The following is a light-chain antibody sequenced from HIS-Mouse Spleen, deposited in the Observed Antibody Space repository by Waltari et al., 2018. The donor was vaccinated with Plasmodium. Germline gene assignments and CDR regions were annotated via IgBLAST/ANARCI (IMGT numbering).Light chain of an antibody. V-gene: IGKV3-15*01. CDR1: QSGSSN. CDR2: GAS. Sequence: EIVMTQSPATLSVSPGERATLSCRASQSGSSNLAWYQQKPGQAPRLLIYGASTRATGSPARFSGSGSGTEFTLTISSLQSEDFAVYYCQQYNNWSFTLGPGTKVDIK. J-gene: IGKJ3*01. CDR3: QQYNNWSFT.